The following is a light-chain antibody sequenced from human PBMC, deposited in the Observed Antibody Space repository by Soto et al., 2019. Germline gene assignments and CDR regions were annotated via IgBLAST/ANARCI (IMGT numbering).Light chain of an antibody. CDR3: CSYAGSSTFVV. J-gene: IGLJ2*01. CDR1: SSDVGSYNL. CDR2: EGS. V-gene: IGLV2-23*03. Sequence: QSALTQPASVSGSPGQSITISCSGTSSDVGSYNLVSWYQQHPGKAPKLMIYEGSKRTSGVSNRFSGSKSGNTACLTISGLQAEDEADYYCCSYAGSSTFVVFGGGTKLNVL.